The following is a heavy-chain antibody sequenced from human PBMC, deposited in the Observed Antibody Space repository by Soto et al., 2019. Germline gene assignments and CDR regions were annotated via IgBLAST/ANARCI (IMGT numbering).Heavy chain of an antibody. CDR2: IWYDGTNK. CDR3: AREYEDYRSDWQILDY. Sequence: QVQLVESGGDVVQPGRSLRLSCAASGFIFSNYGMNWVRQAPGKGLEWVAVIWYDGTNKYYADSVKGRFTISSDNDKKTVYLQMNSLRAEDTAVYFFAREYEDYRSDWQILDYWGQGTLVTVSS. CDR1: GFIFSNYG. J-gene: IGHJ4*02. D-gene: IGHD6-19*01. V-gene: IGHV3-33*01.